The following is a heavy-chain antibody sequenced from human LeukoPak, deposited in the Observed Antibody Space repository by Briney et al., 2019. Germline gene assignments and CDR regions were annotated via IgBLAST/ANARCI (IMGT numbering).Heavy chain of an antibody. CDR3: AKGYRAYDLTVIDY. J-gene: IGHJ4*02. D-gene: IGHD5-12*01. CDR2: ISYYGSNK. V-gene: IGHV3-30*18. Sequence: GRPLRLPCAASGFTFSNYGMHGVRQAPGKGLEGVAVISYYGSNKYYADSVKGLFTISRDNSKNTLYLQMNSLRAEDTAVYYCAKGYRAYDLTVIDYWGQGTLVSVSS. CDR1: GFTFSNYG.